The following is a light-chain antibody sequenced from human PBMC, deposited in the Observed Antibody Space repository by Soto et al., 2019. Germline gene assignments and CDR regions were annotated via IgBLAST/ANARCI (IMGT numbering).Light chain of an antibody. J-gene: IGKJ4*01. CDR3: QQYNNCPPLT. CDR1: QSVSSN. Sequence: EIVMTQSPATLSVSPGGRATLSCRASQSVSSNLAWYQQKVGQAPRLLIYDGSTRATGIPARFSGSGSGTEFTLTISSLQSEDFAVYYCQQYNNCPPLTFGGGTKVEIK. V-gene: IGKV3-15*01. CDR2: DGS.